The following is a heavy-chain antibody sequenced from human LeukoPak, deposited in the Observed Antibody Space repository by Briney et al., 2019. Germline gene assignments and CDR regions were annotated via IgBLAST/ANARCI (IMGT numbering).Heavy chain of an antibody. CDR1: GYTFTSYG. CDR2: ISAYNGNT. J-gene: IGHJ4*02. V-gene: IGHV1-18*01. D-gene: IGHD4-17*01. Sequence: ASVKVSCKASGYTFTSYGISWVRQAPGQGLEWMGWISAYNGNTNYAQKLQGRVTMTTDTSTSTAYMELRSLRYDDTAVYYCARDGQDYGDYLFDYWGQGTPVPVSS. CDR3: ARDGQDYGDYLFDY.